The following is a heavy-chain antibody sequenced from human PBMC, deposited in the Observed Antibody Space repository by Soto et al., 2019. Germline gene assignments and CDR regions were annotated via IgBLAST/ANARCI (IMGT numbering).Heavy chain of an antibody. V-gene: IGHV3-30*18. CDR3: AKDQGNWNYDYGMDV. CDR2: ISYDGSNK. Sequence: GGSLRLSCAASGFTFRIYSMHWVRQSPGKGLEWVAVISYDGSNKYYADSVKGRFTISRDNSKNTLYLQMNSLRAEDTAVYYCAKDQGNWNYDYGMDVWGQGTTVTVSS. J-gene: IGHJ6*02. D-gene: IGHD1-20*01. CDR1: GFTFRIYS.